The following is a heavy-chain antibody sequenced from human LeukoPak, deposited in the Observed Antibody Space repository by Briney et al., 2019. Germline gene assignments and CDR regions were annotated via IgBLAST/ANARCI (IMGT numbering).Heavy chain of an antibody. J-gene: IGHJ6*03. CDR3: AKDNGGPAHYNFYSMDF. V-gene: IGHV3-9*01. D-gene: IGHD2-15*01. CDR1: GFTFDDYA. Sequence: PGGSLRLSCAASGFTFDDYAMHWVRQAPGKGLEWVSGVSWNSGIIGYADSVKGRFTISRDNAKNSLYLQMNSLRIEDTALYYCAKDNGGPAHYNFYSMDFWGKGTTVTVSS. CDR2: VSWNSGII.